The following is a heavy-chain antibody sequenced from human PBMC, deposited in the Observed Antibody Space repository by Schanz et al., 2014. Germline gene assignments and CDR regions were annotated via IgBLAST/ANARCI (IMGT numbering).Heavy chain of an antibody. D-gene: IGHD3-16*01. Sequence: QVHLVQSGAEVKKPGSSVKVSCKASGGTFSSDTFSWVRQAPGQGLEWLGWMNPNSGNPGFAQKFRGRVTMTTDTSANTAYMELRSLRSDDTAHYYCVRVPSRDVSFDLWGRGTLVTVSS. CDR1: GGTFSSDT. CDR2: MNPNSGNP. J-gene: IGHJ2*01. V-gene: IGHV1-69*08. CDR3: VRVPSRDVSFDL.